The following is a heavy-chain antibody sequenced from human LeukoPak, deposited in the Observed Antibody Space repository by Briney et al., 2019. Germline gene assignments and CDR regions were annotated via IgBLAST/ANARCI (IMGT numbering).Heavy chain of an antibody. V-gene: IGHV4-34*01. CDR2: INHSGST. CDR3: ARVSSVLLWFGELMGHNWFDP. CDR1: GGSFSGYY. Sequence: PSETLSLTCAVYGGSFSGYYWSWIRQPPGKGLEWIGEINHSGSTNYNPSLKSRVTISVDTSKNQFSLKLSSVTAADTAVYYCARVSSVLLWFGELMGHNWFDPWGQGTLVTVSS. D-gene: IGHD3-10*01. J-gene: IGHJ5*02.